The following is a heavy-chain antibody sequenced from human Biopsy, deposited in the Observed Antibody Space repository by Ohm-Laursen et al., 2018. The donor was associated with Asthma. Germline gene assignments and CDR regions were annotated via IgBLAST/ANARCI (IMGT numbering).Heavy chain of an antibody. J-gene: IGHJ5*02. D-gene: IGHD2-2*01. CDR1: GYTFSNYA. Sequence: GASVKVSCKASGYTFSNYAISWVRQAPGQGLAWMGWISGYNGDTKFAQNVKGRLSLTTDTSTSTAYMELRSLTSDDTAVYYCVRDKIVVVPGSKGPTDWFDPWGQGTLVTVSS. CDR2: ISGYNGDT. CDR3: VRDKIVVVPGSKGPTDWFDP. V-gene: IGHV1-18*04.